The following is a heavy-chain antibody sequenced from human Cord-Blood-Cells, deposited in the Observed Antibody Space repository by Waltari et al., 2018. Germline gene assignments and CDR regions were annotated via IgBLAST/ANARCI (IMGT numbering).Heavy chain of an antibody. CDR1: GGTFSSYA. D-gene: IGHD1-7*01. J-gene: IGHJ3*02. CDR3: ARDINRNWNYDAFDI. V-gene: IGHV1-69*01. CDR2: IIPSLGTA. Sequence: QVQLVQSGAEVKKPGSSVKVSCKASGGTFSSYAISRVRQAPGQGLEWMGGIIPSLGTANDSQKCQGRVTITADESTSTAYMELSSLRSEDTAVYYCARDINRNWNYDAFDIWGQGTMVTVSS.